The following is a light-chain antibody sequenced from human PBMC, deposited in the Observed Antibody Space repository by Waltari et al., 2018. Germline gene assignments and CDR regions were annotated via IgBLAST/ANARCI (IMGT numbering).Light chain of an antibody. CDR3: AAWDDSLNGVV. V-gene: IGLV1-44*01. J-gene: IGLJ2*01. CDR2: SHS. Sequence: QSVLTQPPSASGTPGQRVTISCSGSSSNIGSNTVTWYQQLPRTAPKLLILSHSQRPSGVPDRFSGSKSGTSASLAISGLQSEDEADYYCAAWDDSLNGVVFGGGTKLTVL. CDR1: SSNIGSNT.